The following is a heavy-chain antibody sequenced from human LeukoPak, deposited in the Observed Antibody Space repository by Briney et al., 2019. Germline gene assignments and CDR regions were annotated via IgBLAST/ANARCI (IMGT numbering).Heavy chain of an antibody. CDR2: IIPIFGTA. J-gene: IGHJ6*03. CDR1: GGTFSSYA. CDR3: SREKKKLLGITMVRGGTKYHYYMDV. Sequence: ASVKVSCKASGGTFSSYAISWVRQAPGQGLEWMGGIIPIFGTANYAQMFQGRVTITADKSTSTAYMELSSLRSEDTAVYYCSREKKKLLGITMVRGGTKYHYYMDVWGKGTTVTVSS. V-gene: IGHV1-69*06. D-gene: IGHD3-10*01.